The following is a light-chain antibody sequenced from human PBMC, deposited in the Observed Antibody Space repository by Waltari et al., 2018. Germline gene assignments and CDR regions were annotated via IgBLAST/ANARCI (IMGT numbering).Light chain of an antibody. CDR2: DVS. Sequence: QSALTQPASVSGSPGQSITISCTGTSSDVGHYNYVSWYQQHPDKAPKLMIYDVSKRPSGVSNRFSGSKSGNTASLTISGLQAEDEADYYCSSYTTSSTYVFGTGTKVTVL. CDR3: SSYTTSSTYV. V-gene: IGLV2-14*03. CDR1: SSDVGHYNY. J-gene: IGLJ1*01.